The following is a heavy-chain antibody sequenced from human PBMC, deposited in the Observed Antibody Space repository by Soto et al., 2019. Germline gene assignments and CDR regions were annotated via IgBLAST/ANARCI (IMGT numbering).Heavy chain of an antibody. CDR3: ARTTLNCSSTSCYDWYFDL. Sequence: QVQLVQSGAEVKKPGASVKVSCKASGYTFTGYYMHWVRQAPGQGLEWMGWINPNSGGTNYAQKLQGWVNMNRDTSISAAYMELSRLRSDDTAVYYCARTTLNCSSTSCYDWYFDLWGRGTLVTVSS. V-gene: IGHV1-2*04. D-gene: IGHD2-2*01. CDR2: INPNSGGT. J-gene: IGHJ2*01. CDR1: GYTFTGYY.